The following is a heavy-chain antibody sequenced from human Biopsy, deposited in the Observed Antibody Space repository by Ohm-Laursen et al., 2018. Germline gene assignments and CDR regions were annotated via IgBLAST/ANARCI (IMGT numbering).Heavy chain of an antibody. CDR3: AREQPALSGGGSWFDS. CDR1: GFDFSDYS. Sequence: SLRLSCAATGFDFSDYSMSWVRQAPGKGLEWVSDITKNGVDMFYADSVKGRFTISRDNSKNTLFLQMDSLRADDTAVYFCAREQPALSGGGSWFDSWGQGTLVIVSS. J-gene: IGHJ5*01. D-gene: IGHD6-19*01. CDR2: ITKNGVDM. V-gene: IGHV3-21*04.